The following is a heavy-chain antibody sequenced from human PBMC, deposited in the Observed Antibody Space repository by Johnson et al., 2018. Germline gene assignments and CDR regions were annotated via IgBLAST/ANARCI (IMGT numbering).Heavy chain of an antibody. CDR1: GFIFSSYA. V-gene: IGHV3-30-3*01. J-gene: IGHJ4*02. Sequence: QVQLVESGGGVVQPGRSLRLSCAASGFIFSSYAMHWVRQAPGKGLEWVAVISYDGSNKYYADSVKGRFTISRDNSKNTLYLQMNSLRAEDTAVYYCARDPNLYSYCYSIDYWGQGTLVTVSS. CDR3: ARDPNLYSYCYSIDY. D-gene: IGHD5-18*01. CDR2: ISYDGSNK.